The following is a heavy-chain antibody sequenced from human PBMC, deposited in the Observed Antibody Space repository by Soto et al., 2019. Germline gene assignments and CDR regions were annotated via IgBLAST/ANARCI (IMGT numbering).Heavy chain of an antibody. CDR2: ISYDGSNK. Sequence: GGSLRLSCAASGFTFSTYGMHWVRQAPGKGLEWVAVISYDGSNKCYADSVKGRFTISRDNSKNTLYLQMNSLRAEDTAVYYCAKDYRYDGGYYFDYWGQGTLVTVSS. V-gene: IGHV3-30*18. D-gene: IGHD3-16*02. J-gene: IGHJ4*02. CDR3: AKDYRYDGGYYFDY. CDR1: GFTFSTYG.